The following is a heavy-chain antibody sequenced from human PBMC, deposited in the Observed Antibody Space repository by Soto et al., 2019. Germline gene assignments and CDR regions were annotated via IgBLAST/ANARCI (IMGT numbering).Heavy chain of an antibody. D-gene: IGHD6-25*01. V-gene: IGHV4-31*11. Sequence: SETLSLTCAVSGGSISGGGNYWSWIRQHPGKGLEWVAYIYYSGSTFYNPSLKSRVTISVVTSKNQFSLKLSSVTAADTAMYYCARARSGYYFDYWGQGTPVTVSS. CDR2: IYYSGST. CDR3: ARARSGYYFDY. J-gene: IGHJ4*02. CDR1: GGSISGGGNY.